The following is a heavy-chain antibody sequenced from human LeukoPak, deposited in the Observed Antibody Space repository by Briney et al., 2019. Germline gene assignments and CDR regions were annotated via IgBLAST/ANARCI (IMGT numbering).Heavy chain of an antibody. Sequence: KASETLSLTCTVSGGSISSYYRSWIRQPPGKGLEWIGYIYATGSTNYNPSLKSRVTISVDTSKNQFSLNLRSVTAPDTAVYYCARHGSVRSPLGPWGQGTLVTVSS. V-gene: IGHV4-4*09. CDR1: GGSISSYY. CDR3: ARHGSVRSPLGP. CDR2: IYATGST. J-gene: IGHJ5*02. D-gene: IGHD3-10*01.